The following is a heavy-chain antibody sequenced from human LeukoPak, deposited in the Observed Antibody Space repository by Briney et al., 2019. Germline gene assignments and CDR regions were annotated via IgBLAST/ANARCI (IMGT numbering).Heavy chain of an antibody. CDR1: GGSISSSSYY. CDR3: ARGGSYYDFWSGYYDYYYYMDV. Sequence: KPLETLSLTCIVSGGSISSSSYYWGWIRQSPGKGLEWTGRIDYSGNTYYNPSLKSRITISVDTSKNQFSLKLSSVTAADTSLYYCARGGSYYDFWSGYYDYYYYMDVWGKGTTVTVSS. D-gene: IGHD3-3*01. V-gene: IGHV4-39*01. CDR2: IDYSGNT. J-gene: IGHJ6*03.